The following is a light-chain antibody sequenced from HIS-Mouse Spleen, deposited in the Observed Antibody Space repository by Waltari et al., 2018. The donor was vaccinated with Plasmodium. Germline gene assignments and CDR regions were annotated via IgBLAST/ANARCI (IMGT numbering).Light chain of an antibody. V-gene: IGKV3-20*01. Sequence: RATLSCRASQSVSSSYLAWYQQKPGQAPRLLIYGASSRATGIPVRFSGSGSGTDFTLTISRLEPEDFAVYYCQQYGSSGTFGQGTKVEIK. CDR3: QQYGSSGT. CDR1: QSVSSSY. CDR2: GAS. J-gene: IGKJ1*01.